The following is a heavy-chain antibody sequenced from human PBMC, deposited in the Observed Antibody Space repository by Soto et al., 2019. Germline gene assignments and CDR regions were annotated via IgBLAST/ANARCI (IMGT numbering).Heavy chain of an antibody. D-gene: IGHD4-4*01. CDR2: ISRGSSDI. CDR1: GFTFDSYW. Sequence: GSLRLSCAASGFTFDSYWMSWVRQAPGKGLEWVSSISRGSSDIYYADSVKGRFTISRDNAKNSLYLQMNSLRAEDTAVYYCAKTHSTWGQGTLVTVSS. CDR3: AKTHST. J-gene: IGHJ5*02. V-gene: IGHV3-21*01.